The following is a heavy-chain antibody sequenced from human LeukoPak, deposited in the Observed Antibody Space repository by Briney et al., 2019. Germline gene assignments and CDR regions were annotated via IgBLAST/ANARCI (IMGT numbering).Heavy chain of an antibody. CDR1: GFTFSNAW. V-gene: IGHV3-15*01. D-gene: IGHD3-22*01. J-gene: IGHJ3*02. Sequence: GGSLRLSCAASGFTFSNAWMSWVRQAPGKGLEWVGRIKSKADGGTTDYAAPVKGRFTISRDNSKNTLYLQMNSLRAEDTAVYYCARGRPLYYYDGNDAFDIWGQGTMVTVSS. CDR2: IKSKADGGTT. CDR3: ARGRPLYYYDGNDAFDI.